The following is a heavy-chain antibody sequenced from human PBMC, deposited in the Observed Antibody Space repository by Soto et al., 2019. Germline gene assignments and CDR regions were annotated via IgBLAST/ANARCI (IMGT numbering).Heavy chain of an antibody. Sequence: ASVKVSCKASGGTFSSYAISWVRQAPGQGLEWMGGIIPIFGATNHAQKFQGRITMTRDTPITTAYMEMSRLRSDDTADTAIYYCARSLKRADAFDIWGQGTMVTVSS. CDR1: GGTFSSYA. CDR2: IIPIFGAT. V-gene: IGHV1-2*02. J-gene: IGHJ3*02. CDR3: ARSLKRADAFDI.